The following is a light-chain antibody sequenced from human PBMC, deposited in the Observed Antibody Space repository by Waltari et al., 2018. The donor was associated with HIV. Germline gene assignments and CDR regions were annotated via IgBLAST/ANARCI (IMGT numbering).Light chain of an antibody. J-gene: IGLJ2*01. Sequence: QSVLTQPPSVSAAPRHRVTTPCPGSTSHIGSDYAVHWYQQIPGTDPKLLISGNKNRPSGVPDRFSASKSGTSASLTITGLQAEDEADYFCQSYDITLSASVVFGGGTKLTVL. V-gene: IGLV1-40*01. CDR2: GNK. CDR3: QSYDITLSASVV. CDR1: TSHIGSDYA.